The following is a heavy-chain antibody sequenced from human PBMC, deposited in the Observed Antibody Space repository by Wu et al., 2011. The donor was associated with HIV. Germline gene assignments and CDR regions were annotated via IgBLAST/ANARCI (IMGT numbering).Heavy chain of an antibody. J-gene: IGHJ4*02. V-gene: IGHV5-51*01. Sequence: TRYSPSFQGQVNISVDKSISTAYLQWSSLKASDTAIYYCARHEYRRSDFDYWGQGTLITVSS. D-gene: IGHD6-6*01. CDR2: T. CDR3: ARHEYRRSDFDY.